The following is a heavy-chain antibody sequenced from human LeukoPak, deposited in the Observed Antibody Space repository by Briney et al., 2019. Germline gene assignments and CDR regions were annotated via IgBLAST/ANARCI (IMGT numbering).Heavy chain of an antibody. CDR1: GFTFSSYA. CDR2: ISSSGGST. V-gene: IGHV3-23*01. D-gene: IGHD3-22*01. CDR3: AKRYYYDNSGLWDS. J-gene: IGHJ4*02. Sequence: PGGSLRLSCAASGFTFSSYAMSWVRQAPRKGLEWVSAISSSGGSTYYGDSVKGRFTISRDNSTNTLYLQMNSPRAEDTAVYYCAKRYYYDNSGLWDSWGQGTLVTVSS.